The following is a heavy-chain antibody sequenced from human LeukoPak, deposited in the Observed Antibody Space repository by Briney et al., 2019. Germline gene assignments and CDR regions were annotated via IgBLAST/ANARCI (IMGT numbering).Heavy chain of an antibody. J-gene: IGHJ5*01. CDR1: GFTFSRYW. CDR3: AKEGAYPIITYDS. V-gene: IGHV3-7*01. D-gene: IGHD3-10*01. CDR2: IKRDGNEK. Sequence: GGSLRLSCAASGFTFSRYWMNWVRQAPGKGLEWVANIKRDGNEKNYVDSVKGRFSISRDNAKNSRYLQMDSLRAEDTAVYYCAKEGAYPIITYDSWGQGALVTVSS.